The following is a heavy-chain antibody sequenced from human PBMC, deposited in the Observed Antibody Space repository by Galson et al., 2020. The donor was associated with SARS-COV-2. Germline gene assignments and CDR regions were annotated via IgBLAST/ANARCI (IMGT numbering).Heavy chain of an antibody. CDR3: ARDQYFVTMIVGGAFGI. CDR1: GFTFSSYA. D-gene: IGHD3-22*01. Sequence: TGGSLRLSCAASGFTFSSYAMHWVRQAPGKGLEWVAVISYDGSNKYYADSVKGRFTISRDNSKNTLYLQMNSLRAADTAVYYCARDQYFVTMIVGGAFGIGGQGTMVTVSS. J-gene: IGHJ3*02. V-gene: IGHV3-30-3*01. CDR2: ISYDGSNK.